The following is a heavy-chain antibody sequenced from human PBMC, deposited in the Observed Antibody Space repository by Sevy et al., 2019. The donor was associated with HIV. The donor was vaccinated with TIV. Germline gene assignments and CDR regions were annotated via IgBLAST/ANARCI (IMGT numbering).Heavy chain of an antibody. Sequence: SETLSLTCTVSGGSISSYYWSWIRQPPGKGLEWSGYIYYSGSTNYNPSLKSRVTISVDTSKNQFSLKLSSVTAADTAVYYCARIPTTYYYDNSGYYPPQGWFDPWGQGTLVTVSS. V-gene: IGHV4-59*01. CDR3: ARIPTTYYYDNSGYYPPQGWFDP. D-gene: IGHD3-22*01. CDR2: IYYSGST. J-gene: IGHJ5*02. CDR1: GGSISSYY.